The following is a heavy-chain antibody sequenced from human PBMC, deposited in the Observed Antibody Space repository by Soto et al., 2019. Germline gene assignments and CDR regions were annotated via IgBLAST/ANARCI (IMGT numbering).Heavy chain of an antibody. V-gene: IGHV3-30-3*01. CDR2: ISYDGSNK. CDR3: ARDYSGPRGLVVLRYYYYYGMDV. Sequence: QVQLVESGGGVVQPGRSLRLSCAASGFTFSSYAMHWVRQAPGKGLEWVAVISYDGSNKYYADSVKGRFTISRDNSKNTRYLQMNSLRAEDTAVYYCARDYSGPRGLVVLRYYYYYGMDVWGQGTTVTVSS. CDR1: GFTFSSYA. J-gene: IGHJ6*02. D-gene: IGHD3-22*01.